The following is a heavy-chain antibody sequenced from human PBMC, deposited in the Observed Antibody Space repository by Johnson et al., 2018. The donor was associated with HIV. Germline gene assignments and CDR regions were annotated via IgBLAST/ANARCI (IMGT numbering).Heavy chain of an antibody. CDR3: AREAQQPSDAYDI. CDR1: GFTFDDYG. CDR2: INWNGGSA. D-gene: IGHD5-18*01. Sequence: VQLVESGGGVVRPGGSLRLSCAASGFTFDDYGMSWVRQPPGKGLEWVSGINWNGGSAGYAESVKGRFTISRDNDKNSLYMQMNSLTAEDTAVYDCAREAQQPSDAYDIWDQGTMVSVSS. J-gene: IGHJ3*02. V-gene: IGHV3-20*01.